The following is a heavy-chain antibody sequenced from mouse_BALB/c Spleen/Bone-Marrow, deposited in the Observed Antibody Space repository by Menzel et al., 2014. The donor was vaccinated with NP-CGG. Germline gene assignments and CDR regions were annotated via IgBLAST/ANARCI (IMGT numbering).Heavy chain of an antibody. D-gene: IGHD2-10*01. V-gene: IGHV1-69*02. CDR2: IDPSDSYT. CDR3: ARGAYYGNYFDY. J-gene: IGHJ2*01. CDR1: GYTFTTYW. Sequence: QVQLQQSGAEFVKPGASVKLSCKASGYTFTTYWMHWVKQRPGQGLEWIGQIDPSDSYTNYSQKFKGKATLTVDKSSSTAYMQLSSLTSDDSAVYFCARGAYYGNYFDYWGQGTTLTVSS.